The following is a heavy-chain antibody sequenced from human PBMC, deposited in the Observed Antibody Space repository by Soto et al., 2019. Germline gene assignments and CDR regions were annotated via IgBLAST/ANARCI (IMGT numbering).Heavy chain of an antibody. CDR3: ARDGSDTWNYYYGLDV. V-gene: IGHV3-30*04. CDR1: GFIFSSCA. CDR2: ISYDGSNK. D-gene: IGHD3-10*01. J-gene: IGHJ6*02. Sequence: QVQLVESGGGVVQPGRSLRLSCAASGFIFSSCAMHWVRQAPGKGLEWVAVISYDGSNKQYTDPVQGRFTISRDHSKNTLYLTMNSLRVDDTAVYYCARDGSDTWNYYYGLDVWGQGTTVTVSS.